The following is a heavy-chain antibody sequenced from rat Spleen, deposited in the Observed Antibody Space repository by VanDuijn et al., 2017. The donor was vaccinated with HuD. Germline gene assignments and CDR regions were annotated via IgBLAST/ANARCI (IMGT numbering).Heavy chain of an antibody. CDR1: GFTFSAYW. J-gene: IGHJ2*01. D-gene: IGHD4-3*01. CDR2: ISSDGFNT. V-gene: IGHV5-58*01. CDR3: AVAGYGY. Sequence: EVQLVETGGGLVQPGRSLRLSCVASGFTFSAYWMYWVRQAPGKGLEWVSSISSDGFNTYYPDSVKGRFTISRVHSENTVYLQMNSLRSEDTATYYCAVAGYGYWGQGVMVTVSS.